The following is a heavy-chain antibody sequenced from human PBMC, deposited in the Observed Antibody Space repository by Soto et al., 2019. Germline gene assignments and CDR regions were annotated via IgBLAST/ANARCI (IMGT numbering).Heavy chain of an antibody. CDR1: GDTFNSYV. Sequence: QVQLVQSGPEVKKPGSSVKVSCKASGDTFNSYVITWVRQAPGQGLEWLGGIITAFGTTSYAQNFQDRLTITADEAATTDHMDLSSLTYDDADMYYCTRSCGYPFGGNLDNLGQGTLVTVSS. D-gene: IGHD5-18*01. CDR2: IITAFGTT. J-gene: IGHJ4*02. V-gene: IGHV1-69*01. CDR3: TRSCGYPFGGNLDN.